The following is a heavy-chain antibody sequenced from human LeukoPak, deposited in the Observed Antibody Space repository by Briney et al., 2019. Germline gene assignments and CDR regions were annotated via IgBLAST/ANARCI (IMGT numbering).Heavy chain of an antibody. V-gene: IGHV3-21*04. Sequence: GGSLRLSCVASGFTFSGFTMNWVRQAPGKGLEWVSSISSSYDYMYYADSVKGRFTISRDNSKNTLYLQMNSLRAEDMALYYCAKGCMTTGAFDIWGQGTMVTVSS. CDR2: ISSSYDYM. CDR3: AKGCMTTGAFDI. CDR1: GFTFSGFT. D-gene: IGHD4-11*01. J-gene: IGHJ3*02.